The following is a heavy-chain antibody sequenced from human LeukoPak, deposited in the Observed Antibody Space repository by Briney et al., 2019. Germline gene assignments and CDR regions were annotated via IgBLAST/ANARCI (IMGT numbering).Heavy chain of an antibody. D-gene: IGHD5-24*01. J-gene: IGHJ4*02. CDR1: GFTFSDYA. Sequence: GRSPRLSCAASGFTFSDYAMHWVRQAPGKGLEWVAVISYDGSNKYYADSVKGRFTISRDNSKNTLYLQMHSLRAEDTAVYYCTREMTTITPRGYWGQGTLVTVSS. CDR3: TREMTTITPRGY. CDR2: ISYDGSNK. V-gene: IGHV3-30-3*01.